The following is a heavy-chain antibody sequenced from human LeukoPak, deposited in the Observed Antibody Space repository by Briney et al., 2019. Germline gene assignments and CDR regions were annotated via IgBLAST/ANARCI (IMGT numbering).Heavy chain of an antibody. Sequence: SQTLSLTCTVSGGSISSGSYYWGWIRQPRGKGLEWIGSIYYSGSTYYNPSLKSRVTISVDTSKNQFSLKLSSVTAADTAVYYCARLSWERWLQFDYWGQGTLVTVSS. J-gene: IGHJ4*02. D-gene: IGHD5-24*01. CDR2: IYYSGST. CDR1: GGSISSGSYY. V-gene: IGHV4-39*01. CDR3: ARLSWERWLQFDY.